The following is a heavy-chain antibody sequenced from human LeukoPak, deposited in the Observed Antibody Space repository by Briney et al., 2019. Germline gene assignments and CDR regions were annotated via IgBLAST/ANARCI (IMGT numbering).Heavy chain of an antibody. CDR2: VSVYSGNT. D-gene: IGHD3-3*01. V-gene: IGHV1-18*01. Sequence: ASVKVSCKASGYTFKSQGISWVRQAPGEEPEWVGWVSVYSGNTNYTQKFQGRVTMTTETSTSTAYLELRSLTSDDTAVYYCVGEYYEISSAYYSGSGCYENWGQGTLLIVSS. CDR1: GYTFKSQG. J-gene: IGHJ4*02. CDR3: VGEYYEISSAYYSGSGCYEN.